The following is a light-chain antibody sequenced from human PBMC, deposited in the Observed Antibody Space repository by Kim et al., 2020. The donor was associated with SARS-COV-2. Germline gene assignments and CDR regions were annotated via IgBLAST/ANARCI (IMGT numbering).Light chain of an antibody. CDR3: QVWDSSSDHRV. CDR2: YDS. J-gene: IGLJ3*02. CDR1: NIGSKS. V-gene: IGLV3-21*04. Sequence: APGKTASITCGGNNIGSKSVHWYQRKPGQAPVLVIYYDSDRPSGIPERFSGSNSGNTATLTISRVEAGDEADYYCQVWDSSSDHRVFGGGTQLTVL.